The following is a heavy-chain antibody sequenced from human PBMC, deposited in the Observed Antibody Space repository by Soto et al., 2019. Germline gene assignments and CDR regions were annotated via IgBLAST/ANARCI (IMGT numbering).Heavy chain of an antibody. CDR1: GFSVSNNY. V-gene: IGHV3-53*01. CDR2: IYSGGTT. J-gene: IGHJ6*02. Sequence: GSLRLSCAASGFSVSNNYMNWVRQAPGKGLDWVSLIYSGGTTHYADSVKGRFTISRDNSKNTLYFQMNSLRAEDTAVYYCARGLDFWSGYYDQYYYGLDVWGQGTTVTVSS. CDR3: ARGLDFWSGYYDQYYYGLDV. D-gene: IGHD3-3*01.